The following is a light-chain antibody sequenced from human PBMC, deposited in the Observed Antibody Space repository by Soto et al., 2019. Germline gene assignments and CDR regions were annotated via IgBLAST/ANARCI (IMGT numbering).Light chain of an antibody. V-gene: IGLV1-47*01. CDR1: SSNIGRNY. Sequence: QSVLTQPPSASGTPGQRVTISCSGSSSNIGRNYVYWYQQLPGTAPKLLIYRNDQRPSGVPDRLSGSKSGTSASLAISGLRSEDEADYYCAAGDEGLSGLYVFGTGTKLTVL. CDR2: RND. J-gene: IGLJ1*01. CDR3: AAGDEGLSGLYV.